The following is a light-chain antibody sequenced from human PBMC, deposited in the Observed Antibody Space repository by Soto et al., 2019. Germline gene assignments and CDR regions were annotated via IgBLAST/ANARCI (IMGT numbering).Light chain of an antibody. Sequence: DIVMTQSPDSLAVSLGERATIYCKSSRSVLHSSNNKNYLAWYQQKPGQPPKLLIDWASTRESGVPDRFSGAGSGPDFTLTISSLQAEDVAVYYCQQYYTTPQSFGQGTKVEIK. CDR3: QQYYTTPQS. CDR1: RSVLHSSNNKNY. V-gene: IGKV4-1*01. J-gene: IGKJ1*01. CDR2: WAS.